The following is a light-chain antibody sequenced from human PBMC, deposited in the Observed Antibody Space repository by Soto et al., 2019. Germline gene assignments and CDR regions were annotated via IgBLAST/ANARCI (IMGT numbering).Light chain of an antibody. CDR3: QQCVRSPYT. CDR1: QSVSGND. Sequence: EIVLTQSPGTLSLSPGERGTLSCWASQSVSGNDLAWYQQKPGQAPRLLIYGASSRATGIPDRFSGNGSGTDFTLTISRLEPEDFAVYYCQQCVRSPYTFGQGTKLELK. V-gene: IGKV3-20*01. CDR2: GAS. J-gene: IGKJ2*01.